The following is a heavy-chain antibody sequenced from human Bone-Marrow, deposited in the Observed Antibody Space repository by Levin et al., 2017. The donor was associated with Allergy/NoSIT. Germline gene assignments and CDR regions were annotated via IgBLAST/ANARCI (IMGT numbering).Heavy chain of an antibody. Sequence: GESLKISCAASGFTFNNFGMHWVRQVPGKGLEWVAVISYDGRYKYYIDSVEGRFTISRDNSKNILYLQMNILKTEDTAVYFCSKDTGRGNGYDTTLSWSHSFDSWGQGTAVTVSS. CDR3: SKDTGRGNGYDTTLSWSHSFDS. CDR2: ISYDGRYK. CDR1: GFTFNNFG. J-gene: IGHJ4*02. V-gene: IGHV3-30*18. D-gene: IGHD3-22*01.